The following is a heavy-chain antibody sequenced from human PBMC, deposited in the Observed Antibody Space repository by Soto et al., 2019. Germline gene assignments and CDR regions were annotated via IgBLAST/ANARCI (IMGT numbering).Heavy chain of an antibody. CDR2: IYWDDDK. J-gene: IGHJ4*02. CDR3: AHRERTVVVGAPFDL. V-gene: IGHV2-5*02. Sequence: QITLRESGPTLVQPTQTLTLTCTLSGLSLTTSGVGVGWLRQPPGKALEWLALIYWDDDKRVRPSLKSRLAITRDTAKTQVVMTMTDMAPVDTAIYYCAHRERTVVVGAPFDLWSQGSQVTVSS. D-gene: IGHD2-15*01. CDR1: GLSLTTSGVG.